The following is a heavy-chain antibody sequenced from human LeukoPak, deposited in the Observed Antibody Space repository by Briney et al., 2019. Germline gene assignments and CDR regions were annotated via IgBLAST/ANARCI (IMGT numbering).Heavy chain of an antibody. V-gene: IGHV4-34*01. J-gene: IGHJ4*02. CDR1: GGSFNGYY. CDR3: ARITSWTPDY. CDR2: INHSGST. Sequence: SETLSLTCAVYGGSFNGYYWSWIRQPPGKGLEWIGEINHSGSTNYNPSLKSRVTISVDTSKNQFSLKLSSVTAADTAVYYCARITSWTPDYWGQGTLVTVSS. D-gene: IGHD2-2*01.